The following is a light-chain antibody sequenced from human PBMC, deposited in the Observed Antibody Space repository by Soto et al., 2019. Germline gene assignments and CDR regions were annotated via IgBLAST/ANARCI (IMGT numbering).Light chain of an antibody. CDR3: GSYTSSSTLRV. CDR2: DVS. Sequence: QSALTQPASVSGSPGQSITISCTGTSSDDGGYNYVSWYQQHPGKAPKLMIYDVSNRPSGVSNRFSGSKSGNTASLTISGLQAEDEADYYCGSYTSSSTLRVFGGGTKLTVL. V-gene: IGLV2-14*01. CDR1: SSDDGGYNY. J-gene: IGLJ2*01.